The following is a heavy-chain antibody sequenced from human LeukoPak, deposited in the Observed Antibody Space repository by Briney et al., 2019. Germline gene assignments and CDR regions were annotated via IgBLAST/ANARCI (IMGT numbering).Heavy chain of an antibody. Sequence: GGSLRLSCAASGFTFSSYEMNWVRQAPGKGLEWVSYISSSGSTIYYADSVKGRFTISRDNAKNSLYLQMNSLRAEDTAVYYCASLGSGYYPRDYWGQGTLVTVSS. CDR1: GFTFSSYE. V-gene: IGHV3-48*03. CDR3: ASLGSGYYPRDY. CDR2: ISSSGSTI. J-gene: IGHJ4*02. D-gene: IGHD3-22*01.